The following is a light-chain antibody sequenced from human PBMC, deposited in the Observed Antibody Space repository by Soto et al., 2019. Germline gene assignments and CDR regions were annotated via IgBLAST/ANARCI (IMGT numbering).Light chain of an antibody. J-gene: IGKJ1*01. CDR2: GAS. CDR3: QQYGSSPKT. CDR1: QSVSSSY. V-gene: IGKV3-20*01. Sequence: EIVLTQSPGTLSLSPGERATLSCRASQSVSSSYLAWYRQKPGQAPRLLIYGASSRATAIPDRFSGSGSGTDFTLTISRLEPDDFAVYYCQQYGSSPKTFGRRTKVEIK.